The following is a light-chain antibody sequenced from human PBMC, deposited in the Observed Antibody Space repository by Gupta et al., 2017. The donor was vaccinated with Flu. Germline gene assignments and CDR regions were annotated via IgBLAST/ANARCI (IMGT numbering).Light chain of an antibody. J-gene: IGKJ5*01. CDR3: QQYNNWPPIT. V-gene: IGKV3-15*01. CDR1: QSVSSD. CDR2: GAS. Sequence: ATLSVLPGERATLSCRASQSVSSDLAWYQQRPGQAPRLLVYGASTRATGIPARFSGRGSGTEFTLTISSLQSEDFAVYYCQQYNNWPPITFGQGTRLEMK.